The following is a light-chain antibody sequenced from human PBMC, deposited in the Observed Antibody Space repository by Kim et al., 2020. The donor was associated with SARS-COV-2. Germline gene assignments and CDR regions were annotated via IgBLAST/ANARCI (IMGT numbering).Light chain of an antibody. V-gene: IGKV1-39*01. Sequence: DIQMTQSPSSLSASVGDRVTITCRASQTISNYLNWYQDKTGKAPKLLFYAASSLESGIPSRFSGSGSGTDFALTISSLQPEDFATYYCQQSYSTLMYTFCQGTKLEI. CDR2: AAS. CDR1: QTISNY. CDR3: QQSYSTLMYT. J-gene: IGKJ2*01.